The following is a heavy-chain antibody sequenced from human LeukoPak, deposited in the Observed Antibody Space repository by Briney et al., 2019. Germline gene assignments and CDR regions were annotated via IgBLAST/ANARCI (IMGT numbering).Heavy chain of an antibody. V-gene: IGHV3-23*01. J-gene: IGHJ6*03. Sequence: PGGSLRLSCAASGFTFSSYAMSWVRQAPGKGLEWVSAISGSGGSTYYADSVKGRFTISRDNSKNTLYLQMNSPRAEDTAVYYCAKDGNFWSGYSFYYYYYMDVWGKGTTVTVSS. D-gene: IGHD3-3*01. CDR3: AKDGNFWSGYSFYYYYYMDV. CDR2: ISGSGGST. CDR1: GFTFSSYA.